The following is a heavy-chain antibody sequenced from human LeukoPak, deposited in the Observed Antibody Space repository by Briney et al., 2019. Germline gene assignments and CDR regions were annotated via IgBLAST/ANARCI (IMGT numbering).Heavy chain of an antibody. V-gene: IGHV4-59*01. J-gene: IGHJ4*02. CDR2: IYCSGST. CDR3: ARGRATLEN. D-gene: IGHD1-1*01. Sequence: SETLTLTCTVSGGPLSSYYWSWIRQPPGKGLEWIGYIYCSGSTNYNPSLKRRVPILVRPSKNQFSLTLSSATAADTAVYYCARGRATLENCGQGTLVTVSS. CDR1: GGPLSSYY.